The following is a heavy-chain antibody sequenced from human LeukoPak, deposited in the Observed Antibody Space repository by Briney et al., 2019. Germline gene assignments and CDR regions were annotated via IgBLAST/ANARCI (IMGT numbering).Heavy chain of an antibody. D-gene: IGHD3-10*02. CDR1: GFTFSGSD. CDR3: AELGITMIGGV. Sequence: GGSLRLSCAASGFTFSGSDMHWVRQAPGKGLEWVSYISSSGSTIYYADSVKGRFTISRDNAKNSLYLQMNSLRAEDTAVYYCAELGITMIGGVWGKGTTVTISS. V-gene: IGHV3-48*03. CDR2: ISSSGSTI. J-gene: IGHJ6*04.